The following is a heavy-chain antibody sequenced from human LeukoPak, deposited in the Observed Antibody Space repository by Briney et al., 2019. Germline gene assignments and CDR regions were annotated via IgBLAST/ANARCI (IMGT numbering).Heavy chain of an antibody. CDR2: IYYGENT. D-gene: IGHD3-10*01. V-gene: IGHV4-39*02. CDR3: ARDGRGLQMGGRNWFDP. Sequence: TSETLSLTCTVSGGSISSGPYYWGWIRQPPGKGLEWIGNIYYGENTYYNPSLKSRVTISIDTSKNQFSLKLSSVTAADTAVYYCARDGRGLQMGGRNWFDPWGQGTLVTVSS. CDR1: GGSISSGPYY. J-gene: IGHJ5*02.